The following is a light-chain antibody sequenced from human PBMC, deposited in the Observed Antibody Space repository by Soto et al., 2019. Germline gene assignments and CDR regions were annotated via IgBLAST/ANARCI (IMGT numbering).Light chain of an antibody. J-gene: IGKJ1*01. CDR2: AAS. CDR1: QSISTF. Sequence: DIQMTQSPSSLSASLGDRVTITCRTSQSISTFLNWYQQKPGKAPKLLIYAASRLKSGVPSRFSGSGSGTDFTLTISSLQPEDFATYYCQQSFRTTWTFGQGTKVQV. V-gene: IGKV1-39*01. CDR3: QQSFRTTWT.